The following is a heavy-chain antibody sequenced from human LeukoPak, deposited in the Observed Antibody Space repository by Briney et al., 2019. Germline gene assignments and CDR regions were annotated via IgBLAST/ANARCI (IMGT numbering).Heavy chain of an antibody. CDR2: IKSKTDGGTT. CDR1: GFTFSNAW. V-gene: IGHV3-15*01. J-gene: IGHJ4*02. Sequence: PGGSLRLSCAASGFTFSNAWMSWVRQAPGKGLEWVGRIKSKTDGGTTDYAAPVKGRFTISRDDSKNTLYLQMNSLKTGDTAVYYCTTGPAVVVPAAIDYWGQGTLVTVSS. CDR3: TTGPAVVVPAAIDY. D-gene: IGHD2-2*01.